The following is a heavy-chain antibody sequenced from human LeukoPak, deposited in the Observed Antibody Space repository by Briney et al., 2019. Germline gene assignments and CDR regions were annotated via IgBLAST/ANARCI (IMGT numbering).Heavy chain of an antibody. D-gene: IGHD3-3*01. CDR1: GGSISSSSFS. Sequence: SETLSLTCTVSGGSISSSSFSWGWIRQPPGKGLEWIGSISYNGSTYYNPSLKSRLTISVDTSKNQFSLKLSSVTAADTAVYYCARLPLLDFWSGYYNWYFDLWGRGTLVTVSS. V-gene: IGHV4-39*01. CDR3: ARLPLLDFWSGYYNWYFDL. CDR2: ISYNGST. J-gene: IGHJ2*01.